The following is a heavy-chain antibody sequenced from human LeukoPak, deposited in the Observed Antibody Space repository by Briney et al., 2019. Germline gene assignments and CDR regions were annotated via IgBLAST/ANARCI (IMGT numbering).Heavy chain of an antibody. CDR3: AREPRINLYENYMDV. CDR1: GYTFTTYG. D-gene: IGHD3-10*01. Sequence: ASVKVSCKASGYTFTTYGISWVRQAPGQGLECMGWISGYNDNTNYAQKFQGRVTMTTDTSTSTAYMELRSLRSDDTAVYYCAREPRINLYENYMDVWGKGTTVTISS. J-gene: IGHJ6*03. CDR2: ISGYNDNT. V-gene: IGHV1-18*01.